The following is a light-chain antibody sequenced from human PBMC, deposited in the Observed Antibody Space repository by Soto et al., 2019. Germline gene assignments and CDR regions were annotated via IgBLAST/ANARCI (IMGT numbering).Light chain of an antibody. CDR1: ESVTSGS. Sequence: EIVLTQSPGTLSLSPGERATLFCRASESVTSGSLARYQQKPGQAPRLRIYGASIRANGIPDRFSGSGAGTDFTLTISRLEPEDVTVYFCQQSGSSPRTFGQGTKVEIK. V-gene: IGKV3-20*01. CDR3: QQSGSSPRT. CDR2: GAS. J-gene: IGKJ1*01.